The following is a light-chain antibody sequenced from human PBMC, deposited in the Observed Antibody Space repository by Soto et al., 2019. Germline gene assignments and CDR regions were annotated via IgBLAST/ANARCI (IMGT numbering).Light chain of an antibody. CDR1: QSVSSSY. CDR2: GAS. CDR3: QQRSNWPIT. V-gene: IGKV3D-20*02. Sequence: EIVLTQSPGTLSLSPGERATLSCRASQSVSSSYLAWYQQKSGQAPRLLIYGASSRATGIPARFSGSGSGTDFTLTISSLETEDFAVYYCQQRSNWPITFGQGTRLEIK. J-gene: IGKJ5*01.